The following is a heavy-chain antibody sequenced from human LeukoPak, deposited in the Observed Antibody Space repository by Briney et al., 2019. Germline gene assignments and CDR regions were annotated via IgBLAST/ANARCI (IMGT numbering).Heavy chain of an antibody. CDR3: ASYSVGAPGGAFDI. V-gene: IGHV1-24*01. D-gene: IGHD1-26*01. CDR2: FDPEDGET. Sequence: ASVKVSCKVSGYTLTELSMHWVRQAPGKGLEWMGGFDPEDGETIYAQKFQGRVTMTEDTSTDTAYMELSSLRSEDTTVYYCASYSVGAPGGAFDIWGRGTMVTVSS. CDR1: GYTLTELS. J-gene: IGHJ3*02.